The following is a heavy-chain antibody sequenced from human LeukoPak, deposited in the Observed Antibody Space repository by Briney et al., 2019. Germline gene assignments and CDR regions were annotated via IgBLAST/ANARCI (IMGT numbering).Heavy chain of an antibody. Sequence: PSETLSLTCAVYGGSFSGYYWTWIRQPPGKGLEWIGEINHSGSTGYNPSLKSRVTISVDTSKDQFSVRLTSVTAADTAVYYCARGDTGYCTSSTCYGWRSFDSWGQGTLVTVSS. D-gene: IGHD2-2*03. CDR2: INHSGST. V-gene: IGHV4-34*01. CDR3: ARGDTGYCTSSTCYGWRSFDS. CDR1: GGSFSGYY. J-gene: IGHJ5*01.